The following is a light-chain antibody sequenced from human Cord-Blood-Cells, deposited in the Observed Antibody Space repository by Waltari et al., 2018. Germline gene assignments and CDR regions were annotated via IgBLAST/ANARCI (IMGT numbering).Light chain of an antibody. CDR3: QQRSNWPLT. CDR1: QSVSSY. Sequence: EIVLTQSPATLSLSPGARATLSCRASQSVSSYLAWYQQKPGQAPRLLIYDASNRATGIPARCSGSGSGKYFTLTISSLEPEDFAFYYCQQRSNWPLTFGGGTKVEIK. CDR2: DAS. J-gene: IGKJ4*01. V-gene: IGKV3-11*01.